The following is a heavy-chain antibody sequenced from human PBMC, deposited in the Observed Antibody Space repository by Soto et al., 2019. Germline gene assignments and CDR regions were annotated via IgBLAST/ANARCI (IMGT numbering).Heavy chain of an antibody. V-gene: IGHV4-31*03. CDR2: IYYSGST. Sequence: QVQLQESGPGLVKPSQTLSLTCTVSGGSISSGGYYWSWIRQHPGKGLEWIGYIYYSGSTYYNPSLKSXXTXSXXTSKNQSSLKLSSVTAADTAVYYCARGGYDILPDYWGQGTLVTVSS. CDR1: GGSISSGGYY. D-gene: IGHD3-9*01. J-gene: IGHJ4*02. CDR3: ARGGYDILPDY.